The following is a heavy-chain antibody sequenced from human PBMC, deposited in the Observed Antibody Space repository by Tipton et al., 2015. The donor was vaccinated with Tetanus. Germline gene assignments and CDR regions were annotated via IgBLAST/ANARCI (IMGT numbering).Heavy chain of an antibody. V-gene: IGHV3-23*01. CDR3: AKVKYYDFWSGYYTESGNWFDP. CDR2: ISGSGGST. D-gene: IGHD3-3*01. CDR1: GFTFSSYA. Sequence: GSLRLSCAASGFTFSSYAMSWVRQAPGKGLEWVSAISGSGGSTYYADSVKGRFTISRDNSKNTLYLQMNSLRAEDTAVYYCAKVKYYDFWSGYYTESGNWFDPWGQGTLVTVSS. J-gene: IGHJ5*02.